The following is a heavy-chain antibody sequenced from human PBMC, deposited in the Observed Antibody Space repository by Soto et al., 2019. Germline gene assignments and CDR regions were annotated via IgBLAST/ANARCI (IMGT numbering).Heavy chain of an antibody. V-gene: IGHV4-34*01. D-gene: IGHD1-1*01. CDR2: INHSGST. CDR3: ARETGTVIYYGMDV. Sequence: SETLSLTCAVYGGSFSGYYWSWIRQPPGKGLEWIGEINHSGSTNYNPSLKSRVTISVDTSKNQFSLKLSSVTAADTVVYYCARETGTVIYYGMDVWGQGTTVTVSS. CDR1: GGSFSGYY. J-gene: IGHJ6*02.